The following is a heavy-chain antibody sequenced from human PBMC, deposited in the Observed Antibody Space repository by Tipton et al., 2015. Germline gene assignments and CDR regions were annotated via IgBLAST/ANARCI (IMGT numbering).Heavy chain of an antibody. CDR1: NGSISSYY. CDR3: ARHSFNFGY. D-gene: IGHD2/OR15-2a*01. Sequence: TLSLTCTVSNGSISSYYWSWIRQSPGKGLEWIAYIHYSGTTSYTPSLKSRVTISVDTSKNQLSLSLSSVTAADTAVYYCARHSFNFGYWGQGTLVTVSS. CDR2: IHYSGTT. J-gene: IGHJ4*02. V-gene: IGHV4-59*08.